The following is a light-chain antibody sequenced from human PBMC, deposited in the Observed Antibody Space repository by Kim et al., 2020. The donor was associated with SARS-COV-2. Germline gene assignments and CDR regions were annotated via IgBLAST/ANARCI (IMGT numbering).Light chain of an antibody. Sequence: TFQPTCSLRSGNSNSALPWHQQPPKNGPQFLIKLNSDGSHSMGGRIPDRFSCSSSGAERYLTIPSLQSEDEAGYYCQTLHTGFWVFGGGTQLTVL. V-gene: IGLV4-69*01. J-gene: IGLJ3*02. CDR2: LNSDGSH. CDR3: QTLHTGFWV. CDR1: SGNSNSA.